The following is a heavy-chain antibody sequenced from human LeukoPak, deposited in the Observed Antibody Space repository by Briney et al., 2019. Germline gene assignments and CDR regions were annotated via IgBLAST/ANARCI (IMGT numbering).Heavy chain of an antibody. CDR2: ISYTGTYI. J-gene: IGHJ4*02. Sequence: GGSLRLSCAASAFSLNAYNMNWVRQAPGKGLEWVSSISYTGTYIYYADSVKGRFTISRDNSKNTLYLQMNSLRAEDTAVYYCAKELLWFGELLFELDYWGQGTLVTVSS. D-gene: IGHD3-10*01. CDR1: AFSLNAYN. V-gene: IGHV3-21*01. CDR3: AKELLWFGELLFELDY.